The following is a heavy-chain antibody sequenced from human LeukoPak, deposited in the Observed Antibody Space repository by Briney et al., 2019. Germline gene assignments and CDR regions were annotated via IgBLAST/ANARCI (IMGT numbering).Heavy chain of an antibody. CDR1: GFTFSSYG. D-gene: IGHD3-9*01. Sequence: GGSLRLSCAASGFTFSSYGMHWVRQAPGKGLEWVAVTSYDGSNKYYADSVKGRFTISRDNSKNTLYLQMNSLRAEDTAVYYCAKDLTGLYYYYGMDVWGQGTTVTVSS. J-gene: IGHJ6*02. CDR2: TSYDGSNK. CDR3: AKDLTGLYYYYGMDV. V-gene: IGHV3-30*18.